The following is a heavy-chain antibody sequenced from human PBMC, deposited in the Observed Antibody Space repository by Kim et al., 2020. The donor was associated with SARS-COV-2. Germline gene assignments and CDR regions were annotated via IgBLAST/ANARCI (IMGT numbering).Heavy chain of an antibody. J-gene: IGHJ4*02. V-gene: IGHV4-31*02. D-gene: IGHD3-22*01. CDR3: ARSPQSWVVVTHFDY. Sequence: NPSLKSRVTISVDTSKNQFSLKLSSVTAADTAVNYCARSPQSWVVVTHFDYWGQGTLVTVSS.